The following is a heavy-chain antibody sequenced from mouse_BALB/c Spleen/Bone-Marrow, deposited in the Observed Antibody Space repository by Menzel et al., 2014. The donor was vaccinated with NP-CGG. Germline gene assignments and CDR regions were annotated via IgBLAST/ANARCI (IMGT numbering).Heavy chain of an antibody. J-gene: IGHJ2*01. CDR3: TISYGSSYEYYFDY. CDR1: GYTFTSYW. D-gene: IGHD1-1*01. Sequence: QVQLQQSGAELVRPVASVKLSCKASGYTFTSYWINWVKQRPGQGLEWIGNIYPSDSYTNYNQKFKDKATLTVDKSSSTAYMQLSSPTSEDSAVYYCTISYGSSYEYYFDYWGQGTTLTVSS. V-gene: IGHV1-69*02. CDR2: IYPSDSYT.